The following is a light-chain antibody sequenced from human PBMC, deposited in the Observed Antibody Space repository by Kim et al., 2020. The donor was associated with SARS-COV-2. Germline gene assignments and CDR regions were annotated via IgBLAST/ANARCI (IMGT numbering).Light chain of an antibody. CDR1: QGIYSY. V-gene: IGKV1-12*01. CDR3: QQANSFPWT. J-gene: IGKJ1*01. CDR2: PAS. Sequence: DVQMTQSPSSVSASVGDRVTITCRASQGIYSYLAWYQQKPGKAPKVLIYPASTLQSGVPSRFIGSASGTDFTLTITSLQPEDFATYFCQQANSFPWTFGQGTKVDIK.